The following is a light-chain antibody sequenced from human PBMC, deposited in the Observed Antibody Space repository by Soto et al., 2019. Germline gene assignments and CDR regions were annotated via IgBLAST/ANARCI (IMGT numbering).Light chain of an antibody. CDR3: QQYDTSPRT. Sequence: EIVLTQSPGTLSLSPGERATLSCGASQDVSSSYLAWYQQKLGQAPRLLMYGTSNRATGIPDRFSGSGSGTDFTLTISRLEAEDFAVYYCQQYDTSPRTFGQGTKVDI. CDR2: GTS. J-gene: IGKJ2*01. V-gene: IGKV3-20*01. CDR1: QDVSSSY.